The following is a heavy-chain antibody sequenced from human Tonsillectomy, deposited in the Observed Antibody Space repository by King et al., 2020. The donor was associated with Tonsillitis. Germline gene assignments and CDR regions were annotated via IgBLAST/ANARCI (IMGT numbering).Heavy chain of an antibody. J-gene: IGHJ6*02. V-gene: IGHV4-59*01. Sequence: QLQESGPGLVKPSETLSLTCTVSGGSISTYYWNWIRQPPGKGLEWIGYITYSGSTNYNPSLKSRVTISLDASKDQFSLRLNSVTAADTAVYYCARDLVGQRQLFFPVYGMDVWGQGTTVTVSS. D-gene: IGHD2-2*01. CDR2: ITYSGST. CDR3: ARDLVGQRQLFFPVYGMDV. CDR1: GGSISTYY.